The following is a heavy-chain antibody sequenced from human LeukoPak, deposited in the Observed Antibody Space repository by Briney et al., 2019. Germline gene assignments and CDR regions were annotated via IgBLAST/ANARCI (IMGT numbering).Heavy chain of an antibody. J-gene: IGHJ4*02. CDR3: ARAPDSSGYYAPLDH. CDR2: IAYDGNNK. CDR1: GFTFSNHA. D-gene: IGHD3-22*01. Sequence: GRSLTLSCAASGFTFSNHAMHWVRQAPGKGLEWVTAIAYDGNNKYYADSVKGRFTISRDNSKNTLYLQMNSLRTEDTAVFYCARAPDSSGYYAPLDHWGQGTLVTVSS. V-gene: IGHV3-30*01.